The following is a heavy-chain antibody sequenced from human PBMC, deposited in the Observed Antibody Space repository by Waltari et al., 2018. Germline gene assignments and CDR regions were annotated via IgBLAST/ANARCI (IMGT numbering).Heavy chain of an antibody. J-gene: IGHJ3*02. CDR1: GFPFTSHW. CDR2: IRPDGSDT. V-gene: IGHV3-74*01. D-gene: IGHD3-10*01. Sequence: EVQLVESGGGLVQPGGSLRLSCAVSGFPFTSHWMRWVRQPPGKGVVWVSRIRPDGSDTNYAASVKGRFTICRDNAKNTLYLQMHSLRAEDTAVYYCAHLFVIRTFDAFDIWGQGTMVTVSS. CDR3: AHLFVIRTFDAFDI.